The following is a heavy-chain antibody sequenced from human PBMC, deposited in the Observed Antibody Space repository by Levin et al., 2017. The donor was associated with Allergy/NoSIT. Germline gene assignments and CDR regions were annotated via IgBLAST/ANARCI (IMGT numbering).Heavy chain of an antibody. J-gene: IGHJ4*02. V-gene: IGHV4-59*08. Sequence: PSETLSLNCTFSYKSISSYYWSWVRLPPGKGLEWIGYIFHSGSTNYNPSLKSRLTMSIDMSKNQFSLRLSSVSAADTAIYYCARQKGFSGYDPTESFDSWGQGIQVIVSS. D-gene: IGHD5-12*01. CDR2: IFHSGST. CDR3: ARQKGFSGYDPTESFDS. CDR1: YKSISSYY.